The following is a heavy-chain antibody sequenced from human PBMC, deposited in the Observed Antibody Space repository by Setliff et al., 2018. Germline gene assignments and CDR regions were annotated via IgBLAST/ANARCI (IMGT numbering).Heavy chain of an antibody. Sequence: AASVKVSCKSSGFTFTDYGITWVRQVPGQGLEWMGWVTVYNGNTKYAQNLQGRLTLTTDISTSTAYMELGSLTTDDTAVYYCARVESMVRGKNILRHFDYWGQGIQVTVSS. CDR2: VTVYNGNT. CDR3: ARVESMVRGKNILRHFDY. D-gene: IGHD3-10*01. CDR1: GFTFTDYG. J-gene: IGHJ4*02. V-gene: IGHV1-18*01.